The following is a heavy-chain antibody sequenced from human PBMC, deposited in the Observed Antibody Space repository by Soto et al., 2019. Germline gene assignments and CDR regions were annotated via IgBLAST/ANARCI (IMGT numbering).Heavy chain of an antibody. V-gene: IGHV1-69*13. CDR2: TIPIFGTA. CDR3: ARPIYDILTGYYNNGDYYYYGMDV. CDR1: GGTFSSYA. D-gene: IGHD3-9*01. Sequence: SVKVSCKSSGGTFSSYAICWVRRAPGQGLEWMGGTIPIFGTANYAQKFQGRVTITADESTSTAYMELSSLRSEDTAVYYSARPIYDILTGYYNNGDYYYYGMDVWGQGTTVTVSS. J-gene: IGHJ6*02.